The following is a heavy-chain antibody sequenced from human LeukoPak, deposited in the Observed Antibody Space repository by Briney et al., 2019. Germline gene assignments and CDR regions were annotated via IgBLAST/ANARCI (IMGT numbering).Heavy chain of an antibody. CDR3: AREKISVAAMVMDYYYGMDV. D-gene: IGHD5-18*01. Sequence: ASVKVSCKASGYTFTSYGISWVRQAPGQGLEWMGWISAYNGNTNYAQKLQGRVTMTTDTSTSTAYMELRSLRSDDTAVYYCAREKISVAAMVMDYYYGMDVWGKGTTVTVSS. CDR2: ISAYNGNT. V-gene: IGHV1-18*04. CDR1: GYTFTSYG. J-gene: IGHJ6*04.